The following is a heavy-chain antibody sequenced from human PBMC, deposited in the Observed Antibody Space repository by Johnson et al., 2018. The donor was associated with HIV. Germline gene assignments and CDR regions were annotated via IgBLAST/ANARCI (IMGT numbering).Heavy chain of an antibody. Sequence: QVQLVESGGGVVQPGGSLRLSCAASGFTFSSYGMHWVRQAPGKGLEWVAFIRYDGSNKYYADSVKGRFTISRDNSKNTLYLQMNSLRAEDTAVYYCAKAKHHWAVAALDAFDIWGQGTMVTVSS. CDR1: GFTFSSYG. CDR2: IRYDGSNK. J-gene: IGHJ3*02. V-gene: IGHV3-30*02. CDR3: AKAKHHWAVAALDAFDI. D-gene: IGHD6-19*01.